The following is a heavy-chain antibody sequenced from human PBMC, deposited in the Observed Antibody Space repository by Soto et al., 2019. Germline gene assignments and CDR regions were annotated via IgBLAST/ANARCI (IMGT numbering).Heavy chain of an antibody. Sequence: GGSLRLSCAASGFTFGSYAMHWVRQAPGKGLEWVAVISYDGSNKYYADSVKGRFTISRDNSKNTLYLQMNSLRAEDTAVYYCARDTMRSSWYSYYGMDVWGQGTTVTVSS. CDR3: ARDTMRSSWYSYYGMDV. V-gene: IGHV3-30-3*01. CDR2: ISYDGSNK. J-gene: IGHJ6*02. D-gene: IGHD6-13*01. CDR1: GFTFGSYA.